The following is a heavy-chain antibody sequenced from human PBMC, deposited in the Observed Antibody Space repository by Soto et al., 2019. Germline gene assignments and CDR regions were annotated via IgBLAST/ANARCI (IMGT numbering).Heavy chain of an antibody. CDR1: GGTFSSYA. J-gene: IGHJ4*02. Sequence: QVQLVQFGAEVKKPGSSVKVSCKASGGTFSSYAISWVRQAPGQGLEWMGGIIPIFGTANYAQKFQGRVTITADKSTSTAYMELSSLRSEDTAVYYCARGGNVATGTTFYFDYWGQGTLVTVSS. V-gene: IGHV1-69*06. CDR3: ARGGNVATGTTFYFDY. D-gene: IGHD1-1*01. CDR2: IIPIFGTA.